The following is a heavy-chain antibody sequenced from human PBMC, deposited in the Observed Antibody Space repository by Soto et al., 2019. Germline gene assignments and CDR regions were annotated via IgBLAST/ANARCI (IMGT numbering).Heavy chain of an antibody. J-gene: IGHJ4*02. Sequence: WESLKISCKGFGYMFTNYWIGWVRQMPGKGLEWMGIIHGGDSNTRYSPSFDGQVTISTDKSINTAYLQWSSLKASDTAMYYCARRVTSSTGWDYWGQGTLVNVSS. CDR2: IHGGDSNT. CDR1: GYMFTNYW. D-gene: IGHD6-19*01. V-gene: IGHV5-51*01. CDR3: ARRVTSSTGWDY.